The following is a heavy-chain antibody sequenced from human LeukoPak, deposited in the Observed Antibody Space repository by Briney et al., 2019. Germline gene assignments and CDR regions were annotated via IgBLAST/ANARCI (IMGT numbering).Heavy chain of an antibody. CDR3: AKDSALWFGTLTRLDYFDY. CDR2: ISGSGSTI. CDR1: GFSFSTYT. Sequence: GGSPRLSCVASGFSFSTYTMNWVRQAPGKGLEWISYISGSGSTIYYADSVKGRFTISRDNSKNTLYLQMNSLRAEDTAVYYCAKDSALWFGTLTRLDYFDYWGQGTLVTVSS. J-gene: IGHJ4*02. V-gene: IGHV3-48*01. D-gene: IGHD3-10*01.